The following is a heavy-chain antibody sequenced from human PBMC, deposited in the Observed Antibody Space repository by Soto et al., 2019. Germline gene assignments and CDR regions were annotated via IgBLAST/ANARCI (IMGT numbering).Heavy chain of an antibody. J-gene: IGHJ1*01. V-gene: IGHV3-21*06. CDR3: ARAHHTDSSGYSLFN. Sequence: GGSLRLSCEASGFTFSSYSLYWVRQAPGKGLEWVASISSHSNFKYYADSVKGRFTISRDNAKNSLFLQMDSLRAEDSAVYYCARAHHTDSSGYSLFNWGQGTVVTVYS. D-gene: IGHD3-22*01. CDR1: GFTFSSYS. CDR2: ISSHSNFK.